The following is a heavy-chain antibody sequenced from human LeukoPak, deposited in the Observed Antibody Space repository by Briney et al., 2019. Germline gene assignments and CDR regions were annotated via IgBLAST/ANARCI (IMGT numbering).Heavy chain of an antibody. CDR1: GFTFSSYE. CDR2: ISGSGGST. V-gene: IGHV3-23*01. J-gene: IGHJ5*02. Sequence: PGGSLRLSCAASGFTFSSYEMNWVRQAPGKGLEWVSAISGSGGSTYYADSLKGRFTISRDNSKNTLYLQMNSLRAEDTAVYYCAHPTEYSSSWYGNWFDPWGQGTLVTVSS. D-gene: IGHD6-13*01. CDR3: AHPTEYSSSWYGNWFDP.